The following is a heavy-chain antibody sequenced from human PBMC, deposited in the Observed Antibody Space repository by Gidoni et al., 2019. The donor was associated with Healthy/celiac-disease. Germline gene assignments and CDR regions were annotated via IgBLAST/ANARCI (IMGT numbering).Heavy chain of an antibody. Sequence: EVQLLASVGGLVHPGGSLRLSCAASGFTFSSYAMSWVRQAPGKGLEWVSAIIGSGGSTYYADSVKGRFTIPRDNSKNTLYLQMNSLRAEDTAVYYCAKDWVGYCSGGSCYYSYYYYGMDVWGQGTTVTVSS. V-gene: IGHV3-23*01. CDR3: AKDWVGYCSGGSCYYSYYYYGMDV. CDR1: GFTFSSYA. D-gene: IGHD2-15*01. J-gene: IGHJ6*02. CDR2: IIGSGGST.